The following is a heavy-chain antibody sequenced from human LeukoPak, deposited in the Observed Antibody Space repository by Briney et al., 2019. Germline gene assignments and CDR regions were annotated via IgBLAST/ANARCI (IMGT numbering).Heavy chain of an antibody. V-gene: IGHV4-59*01. CDR3: ARTWYYDFWSGWNTLSYFDF. J-gene: IGHJ4*02. CDR2: IYYSGST. CDR1: GGSISSYY. Sequence: SETLSLTCTVSGGSISSYYWSWIRQPPGKGLEWIGYIYYSGSTNYNPSLKSRVTISVDTSKNQFSLKLSSVTAADTATYYCARTWYYDFWSGWNTLSYFDFWGQGTLVTVSS. D-gene: IGHD3-3*01.